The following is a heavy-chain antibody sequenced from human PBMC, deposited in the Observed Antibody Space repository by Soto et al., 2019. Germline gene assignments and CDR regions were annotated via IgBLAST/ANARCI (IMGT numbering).Heavy chain of an antibody. D-gene: IGHD3-22*01. V-gene: IGHV1-46*01. CDR1: GNSFTTYY. J-gene: IGHJ4*02. Sequence: ASVKVSCKASGNSFTTYYMHWVRQAPGKGLEWMGIINPSGGRTTYGQKFQGRVTMTRDTSTRTFHMELSSLTSEDTAVYYCAGLYHYDSSGYYNXWGQGTLVTVSX. CDR3: AGLYHYDSSGYYNX. CDR2: INPSGGRT.